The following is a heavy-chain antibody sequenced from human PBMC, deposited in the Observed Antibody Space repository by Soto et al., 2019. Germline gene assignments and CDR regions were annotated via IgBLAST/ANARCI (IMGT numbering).Heavy chain of an antibody. J-gene: IGHJ4*02. CDR2: IYPGDSDT. V-gene: IGHV5-51*01. CDR1: GYSFTSYW. Sequence: PGESLKISCKGSGYSFTSYWIGWVRQMPGKGLEWMGIIYPGDSDTRYSPSFQGQVAFSADKSISTAYLQWSGLKASDTAIYYCARRLSTGWFFDFWDQGTLVTVSS. D-gene: IGHD6-19*01. CDR3: ARRLSTGWFFDF.